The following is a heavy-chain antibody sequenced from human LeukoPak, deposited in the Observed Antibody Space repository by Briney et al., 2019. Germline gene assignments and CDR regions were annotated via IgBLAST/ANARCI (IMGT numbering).Heavy chain of an antibody. CDR1: GFTFSSYS. CDR2: ISSGSSYI. V-gene: IGHV3-21*01. J-gene: IGHJ5*02. CDR3: ARDPSFDP. Sequence: GGSLRLSCAASGFTFSSYSMNWVRQAPGKGLEWVSSISSGSSYIYYADSVKGRFTISRDNAKNSLYLQMNSLRAEDTAVYYCARDPSFDPWGQGTLVTVSS.